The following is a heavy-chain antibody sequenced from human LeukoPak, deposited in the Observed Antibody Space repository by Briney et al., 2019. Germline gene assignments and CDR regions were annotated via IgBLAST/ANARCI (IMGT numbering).Heavy chain of an antibody. J-gene: IGHJ4*02. Sequence: RPGGSLRLSRAASGFTFSSYEMNWVRQAPGKGLEWVSYISSSGSTIYYADSVKGRFTISRDNAKNSLYLQMNSMRAEDTAVYYCARFGQFSLGDTDYWGQGTLVTVSS. V-gene: IGHV3-48*03. CDR3: ARFGQFSLGDTDY. CDR2: ISSSGSTI. CDR1: GFTFSSYE. D-gene: IGHD3-16*01.